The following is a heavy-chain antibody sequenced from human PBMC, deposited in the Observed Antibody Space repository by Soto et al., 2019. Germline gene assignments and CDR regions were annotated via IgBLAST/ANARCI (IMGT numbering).Heavy chain of an antibody. J-gene: IGHJ6*02. CDR3: AVGGNYLSMDV. Sequence: QVQLVQSGAEVKKPGASVKVXCXXXXXTFTXXXXXXXXXPPGQGLEWMGIINPDGGGTSYAQQFQGRVIMTRDTSTSTVYMEMSSLRSEDTAVYYCAVGGNYLSMDVWGQGTTVTVSS. CDR1: XXTFTXXX. V-gene: IGHV1-46*01. D-gene: IGHD4-4*01. CDR2: INPDGGGT.